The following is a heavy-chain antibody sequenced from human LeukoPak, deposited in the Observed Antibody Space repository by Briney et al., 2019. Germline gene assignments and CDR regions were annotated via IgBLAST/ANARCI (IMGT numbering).Heavy chain of an antibody. CDR2: IYYSGST. CDR1: GGSISSYY. CDR3: ASLYGGKGKVDY. D-gene: IGHD4-23*01. Sequence: PSETLSLTCTVSGGSISSYYWSWIRQPPGKGLEWIGYIYYSGSTNYNPSLKSRVTISVDTSKNQFSLKLSSVTAADTAVYYCASLYGGKGKVDYWGQGTLVTVSS. J-gene: IGHJ4*02. V-gene: IGHV4-59*01.